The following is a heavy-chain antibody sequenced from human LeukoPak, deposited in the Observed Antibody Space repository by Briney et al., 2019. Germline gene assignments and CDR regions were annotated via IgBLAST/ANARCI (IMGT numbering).Heavy chain of an antibody. CDR1: GGSISSGSYY. Sequence: PSQTLSLTCTVSGGSISSGSYYWTWIRQPAGKRLEWIGRIYTSGSTDYNPSLKSRVTISVDTSKNQFSLKLSSVTAADTAVYYCAVAAAGTGWFDPWGQGTLVTVSS. J-gene: IGHJ5*02. V-gene: IGHV4-61*02. CDR3: AVAAAGTGWFDP. D-gene: IGHD6-13*01. CDR2: IYTSGST.